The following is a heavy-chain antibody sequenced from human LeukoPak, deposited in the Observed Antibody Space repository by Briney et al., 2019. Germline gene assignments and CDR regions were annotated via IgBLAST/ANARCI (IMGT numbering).Heavy chain of an antibody. J-gene: IGHJ4*02. Sequence: PGGSLRLSCAASGFTFSSYWMTWVRQAPGKGLEWVANIKQDGSEKYYVDSVKGRFTISRDNAKNSLYLQMNSLRAEDTAVYHCVRGGWEPLDYWGQGILVTVSS. CDR2: IKQDGSEK. CDR1: GFTFSSYW. V-gene: IGHV3-7*01. D-gene: IGHD1-26*01. CDR3: VRGGWEPLDY.